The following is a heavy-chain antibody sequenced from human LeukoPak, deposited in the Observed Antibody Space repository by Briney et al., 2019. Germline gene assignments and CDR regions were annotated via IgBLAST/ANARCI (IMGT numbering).Heavy chain of an antibody. CDR1: GDSVSSNSAA. V-gene: IGHV6-1*01. CDR3: ARDRGDGYNPIYWYFDL. CDR2: TYYRSKWYN. J-gene: IGHJ2*01. Sequence: SQTLSLTCAISGDSVSSNSAAWNWIRQSPSRGLEWLGRTYYRSKWYNDYAVSVKSRITINPDTSKNQFSLQLNSVTPEDTAEYYCARDRGDGYNPIYWYFDLWGRGTLVTVSS. D-gene: IGHD5-24*01.